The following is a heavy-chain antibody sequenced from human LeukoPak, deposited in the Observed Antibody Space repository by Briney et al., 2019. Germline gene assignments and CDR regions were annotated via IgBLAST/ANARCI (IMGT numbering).Heavy chain of an antibody. J-gene: IGHJ3*02. CDR3: ARDLRRRAPAFDI. D-gene: IGHD1-26*01. CDR1: GFTFSRYT. Sequence: GGSLRLPCAASGFTFSRYTMNWVRQAPGKGLEWVSSISSRNNYIYYADSVKGRFTISRDNAKNSLYLQMNSLRAEDTAVYYCARDLRRRAPAFDIWGQGTMVTISS. CDR2: ISSRNNYI. V-gene: IGHV3-21*04.